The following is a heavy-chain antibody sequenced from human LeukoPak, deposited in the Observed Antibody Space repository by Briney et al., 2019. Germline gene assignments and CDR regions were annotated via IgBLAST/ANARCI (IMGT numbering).Heavy chain of an antibody. CDR2: IYYSGST. J-gene: IGHJ6*02. D-gene: IGHD4-17*01. V-gene: IGHV4-59*01. CDR3: AREAWVSGDSKYRYYGIDV. Sequence: SETLSLTCTVSGGSISSYYWSWIRQPPGKGLEWIGYIYYSGSTNYNPSLKSRVTISVDTSKNQFSLKLSSVTAADTALYYCAREAWVSGDSKYRYYGIDVWGQGTTVTVSS. CDR1: GGSISSYY.